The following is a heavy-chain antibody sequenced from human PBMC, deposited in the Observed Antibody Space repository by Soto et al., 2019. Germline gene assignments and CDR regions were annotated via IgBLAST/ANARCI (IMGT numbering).Heavy chain of an antibody. D-gene: IGHD6-25*01. CDR1: GFTFSSYA. Sequence: GGSLRLSCAASGFTFSSYAMHWVRQAPGKGLEWVAVISYDGSNKYYADSVKGRFTISRDNSKNTLYLQMNSLRAEDTAVYYCARDTSRLALAFYGMDVWGQGTTVTVSS. J-gene: IGHJ6*02. CDR3: ARDTSRLALAFYGMDV. V-gene: IGHV3-30-3*01. CDR2: ISYDGSNK.